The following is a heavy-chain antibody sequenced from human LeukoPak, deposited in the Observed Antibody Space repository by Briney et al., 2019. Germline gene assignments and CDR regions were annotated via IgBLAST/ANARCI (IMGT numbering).Heavy chain of an antibody. J-gene: IGHJ4*02. CDR1: GGTFNSYT. D-gene: IGHD3-16*01. Sequence: SVKVSCTASGGTFNSYTISWVRQAPGQGLEWMGRIIPVLGIANYAQRFQGRVTITADKSTNTAYMELSSLRSEDTAVYYCARESEAYYFDYWGQGTLATVSS. V-gene: IGHV1-69*04. CDR2: IIPVLGIA. CDR3: ARESEAYYFDY.